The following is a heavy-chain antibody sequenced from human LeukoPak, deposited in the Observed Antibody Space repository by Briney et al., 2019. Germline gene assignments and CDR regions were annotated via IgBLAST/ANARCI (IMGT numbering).Heavy chain of an antibody. CDR3: ARDHNWGFDY. V-gene: IGHV3-48*02. Sequence: PGGSLRLSCAASGFIFSSFAMNWVRQAPGKGLEWVSYISPTYDIYYSDSVGGRFTISRDNAKNSLYLQMNSLRDEDTAVYYCARDHNWGFDYWGQGTLVAVSS. CDR1: GFIFSSFA. J-gene: IGHJ4*02. D-gene: IGHD7-27*01. CDR2: ISPTYDI.